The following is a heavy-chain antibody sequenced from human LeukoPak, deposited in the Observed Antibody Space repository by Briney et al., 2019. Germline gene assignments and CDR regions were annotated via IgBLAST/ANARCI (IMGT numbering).Heavy chain of an antibody. D-gene: IGHD2/OR15-2a*01. V-gene: IGHV1-18*01. Sequence: ASVKVSCKASGDTFINYGISWVRQAPGQGLEWVGWISNSNGNANYAQKFQGRVTITTDISTSTAFMELRNLRSDDTAVYYCARDENFQWFDPWGQGTLVTVSS. J-gene: IGHJ5*02. CDR1: GDTFINYG. CDR3: ARDENFQWFDP. CDR2: ISNSNGNA.